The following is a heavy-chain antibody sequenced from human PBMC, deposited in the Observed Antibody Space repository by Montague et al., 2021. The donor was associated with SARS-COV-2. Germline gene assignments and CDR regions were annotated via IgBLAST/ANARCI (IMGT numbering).Heavy chain of an antibody. V-gene: IGHV4-4*07. CDR3: ARFTAVASSLDF. CDR1: GGSISSYY. Sequence: SETLSLTCTVSGGSISSYYWSWIRQPAGKGLEWIGRIYTSGTTNYNPSLKGRVTISVDTSKNQFSLKLTSVTAADTAVYYCARFTAVASSLDFWGQGTLVPVSS. CDR2: IYTSGTT. D-gene: IGHD4-23*01. J-gene: IGHJ4*02.